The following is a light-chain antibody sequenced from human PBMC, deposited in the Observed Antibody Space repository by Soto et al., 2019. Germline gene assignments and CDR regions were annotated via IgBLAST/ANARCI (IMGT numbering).Light chain of an antibody. V-gene: IGLV2-8*01. J-gene: IGLJ3*02. CDR3: SSYAGTLNLGV. CDR1: SSDIGGYNF. Sequence: QSVLTQPPSASGSPGQSVTISCTGTSSDIGGYNFVSWYQQHPGKAPKLIIYEVNKRPSGVPDRFSGSKSGNTASLTVSGLQADDECNDSCSSYAGTLNLGVFGGGTQLNVL. CDR2: EVN.